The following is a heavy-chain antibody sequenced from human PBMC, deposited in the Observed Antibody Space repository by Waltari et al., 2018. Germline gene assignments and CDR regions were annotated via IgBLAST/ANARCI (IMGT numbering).Heavy chain of an antibody. CDR1: GFTFVDSA. J-gene: IGHJ6*02. D-gene: IGHD4-4*01. V-gene: IGHV3-9*01. CDR3: AKDGTTLKNYYGLDV. Sequence: EVQLVESGGGLVQPGRSLRLSCAASGFTFVDSAMHWVRQAPGKGLEWVSGISRNSDRIGYADSVKGRFTISRDNAKNSLYLQMNSLRAEDTALYFCAKDGTTLKNYYGLDVWGQGTTVTVSS. CDR2: ISRNSDRI.